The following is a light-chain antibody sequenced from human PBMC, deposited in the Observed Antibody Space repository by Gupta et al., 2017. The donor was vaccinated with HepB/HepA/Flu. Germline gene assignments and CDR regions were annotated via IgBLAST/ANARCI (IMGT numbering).Light chain of an antibody. CDR1: QSILFSSNNKNY. CDR3: QQYYSIPQT. J-gene: IGKJ1*01. V-gene: IGKV4-1*01. Sequence: DIVMTQSPDPLAVSLGETATINCKSSQSILFSSNNKNYLGWYQQKAGQPPKLLINWASPRGSGVPDRFSGSGSEKDFTITSSSLQAEDVAVYYCQQYYSIPQTFGQGTKVEIK. CDR2: WAS.